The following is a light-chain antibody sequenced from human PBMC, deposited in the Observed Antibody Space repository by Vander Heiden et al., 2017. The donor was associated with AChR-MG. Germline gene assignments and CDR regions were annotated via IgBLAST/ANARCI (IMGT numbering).Light chain of an antibody. CDR3: QQDGSSPWT. CDR2: GAS. Sequence: EIVLTQSPGTLPLSPGERATLSCRASQSVSSSFLAWYQQKPGQAPRLLIYGASSRATGIPDRFSGSGSGTDFTLTISRLEPEDFALYYCQQDGSSPWTFGQGTKVEIK. CDR1: QSVSSSF. J-gene: IGKJ1*01. V-gene: IGKV3-20*01.